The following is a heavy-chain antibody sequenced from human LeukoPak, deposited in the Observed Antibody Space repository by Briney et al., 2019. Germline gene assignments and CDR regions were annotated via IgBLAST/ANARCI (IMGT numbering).Heavy chain of an antibody. Sequence: GRSLRPSCAASGFTFTSYGMHWVREAPGKGLEWGAVISYDGSNKYYADSVKGRFTISRDNSKNTLYLQMNSLRAEDTAVYYCAKDRVATTGYFDYWGQGTLVTVSS. CDR1: GFTFTSYG. CDR3: AKDRVATTGYFDY. V-gene: IGHV3-30*18. CDR2: ISYDGSNK. J-gene: IGHJ4*02. D-gene: IGHD5-12*01.